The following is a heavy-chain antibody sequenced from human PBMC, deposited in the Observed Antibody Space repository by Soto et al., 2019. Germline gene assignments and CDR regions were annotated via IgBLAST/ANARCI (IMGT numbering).Heavy chain of an antibody. CDR1: GGTFSSYA. V-gene: IGHV1-69*01. Sequence: QVQLVQSGAEVKKPGSSVKVSCKASGGTFSSYAISWVRQAPGQGLEWMGGIIPIFGTANYAQKFQGRVTITADESTSTAYMELSSLRSEDTAVYYCASTGSSWYGAEAYYFDYWGQGTLVTVSS. CDR3: ASTGSSWYGAEAYYFDY. CDR2: IIPIFGTA. J-gene: IGHJ4*02. D-gene: IGHD6-13*01.